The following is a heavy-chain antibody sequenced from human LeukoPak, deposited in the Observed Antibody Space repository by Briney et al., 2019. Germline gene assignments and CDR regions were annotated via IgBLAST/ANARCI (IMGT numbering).Heavy chain of an antibody. CDR1: GFTVSSKY. J-gene: IGHJ4*02. V-gene: IGHV3-66*01. Sequence: TGGSLRLSCAASGFTVSSKYMSWVRQAPGKGLEWVSVIYSDSSTYYADSVKGRLTISRDSSKNTLYLQMNSLRAEDTGVYYCARVQGSALFRWYWGQGTLVTVSS. D-gene: IGHD2-21*01. CDR2: IYSDSST. CDR3: ARVQGSALFRWY.